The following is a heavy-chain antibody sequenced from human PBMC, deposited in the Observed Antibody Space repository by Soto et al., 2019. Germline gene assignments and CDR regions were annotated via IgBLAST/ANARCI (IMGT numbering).Heavy chain of an antibody. CDR2: IYYSGST. D-gene: IGHD3-10*01. J-gene: IGHJ4*02. V-gene: IGHV4-30-4*01. Sequence: QVQLQESGPGLVKPSQTLSLTCTVSGGSISSGDYYWIWIRKPPGKGLEWIGYIYYSGSTYYNPSLKSRVTISVDTSKNQFSLKLSSVTAADTAVYYCARVGGFGATTIDYWGQGTLVTVSS. CDR3: ARVGGFGATTIDY. CDR1: GGSISSGDYY.